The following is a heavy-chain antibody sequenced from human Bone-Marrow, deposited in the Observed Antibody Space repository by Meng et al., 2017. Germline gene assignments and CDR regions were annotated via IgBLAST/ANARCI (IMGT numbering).Heavy chain of an antibody. CDR1: GGTFSSYA. CDR3: ARSSSRYCTNGVCYTFDY. Sequence: SVKVSCKASGGTFSSYAISWVRQAPGQGLEWMGGIIPIFGTANYAQKFQGRVTITADESTSTAYMELSSLRSEDTAVYYCARSSSRYCTNGVCYTFDYWGQGTLVTVSS. V-gene: IGHV1-69*13. D-gene: IGHD2-8*01. J-gene: IGHJ4*02. CDR2: IIPIFGTA.